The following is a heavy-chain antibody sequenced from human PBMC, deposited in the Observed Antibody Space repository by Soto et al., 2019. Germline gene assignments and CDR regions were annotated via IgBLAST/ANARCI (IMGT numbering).Heavy chain of an antibody. D-gene: IGHD6-6*01. CDR1: GYTFTNYG. V-gene: IGHV1-18*01. CDR3: AREGQLGY. J-gene: IGHJ4*02. Sequence: ASVKVSCKASGYTFTNYGFSWVRQAPGQGLEWVGSISGYNGNTNYAERLQGRVTMTTDTSTSTAYMELKSLRYDDTAVYYCAREGQLGYWGQGTPVTVSS. CDR2: ISGYNGNT.